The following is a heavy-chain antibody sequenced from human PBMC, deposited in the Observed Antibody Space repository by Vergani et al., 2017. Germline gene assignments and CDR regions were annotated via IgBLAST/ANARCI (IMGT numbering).Heavy chain of an antibody. J-gene: IGHJ1*01. V-gene: IGHV3-30*03. CDR3: ATKSCGTPGCQIGYFRE. CDR2: ISYDGTQK. Sequence: VQVVESGGGLIKPGGSLRLSCVVSGITFKNAWINWVRQAPGKGLEWVAVISYDGTQKYYADSVKGRFTISRDNSKSTLYLQMNSLRTEDTAVYYCATKSCGTPGCQIGYFREWGQGTLVTVSS. D-gene: IGHD1-1*01. CDR1: GITFKNAW.